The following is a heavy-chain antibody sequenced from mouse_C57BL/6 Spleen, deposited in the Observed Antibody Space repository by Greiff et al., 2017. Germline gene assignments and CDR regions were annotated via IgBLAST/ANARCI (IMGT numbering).Heavy chain of an antibody. CDR1: GYTFTDYE. J-gene: IGHJ3*01. Sequence: VQLQQSGAELVRPGASVTLSCKASGYTFTDYEMHWVKQTPVHGLEWIGAFDPETGGTAYNQKFKGKAILTADKSSSTAYMELRSLTSEDSAVYYCTRTSYGNYAWFAYWGQGTLVTVSA. CDR3: TRTSYGNYAWFAY. V-gene: IGHV1-15*01. D-gene: IGHD2-10*01. CDR2: FDPETGGT.